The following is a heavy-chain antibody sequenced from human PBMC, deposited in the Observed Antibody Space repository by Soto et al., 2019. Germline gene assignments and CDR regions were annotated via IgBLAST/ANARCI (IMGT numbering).Heavy chain of an antibody. Sequence: PSETLSLTCTVSGVSISSSSYYWGWIRQPPGKGLEWIGSIYYSGSTYYNPSLKSRVTISVDTSKNQFSLKLSSVTAADTAVYYCARRYGSGSYYHNWFDPWGQGTLVTVSS. V-gene: IGHV4-39*01. D-gene: IGHD3-10*01. CDR1: GVSISSSSYY. CDR2: IYYSGST. J-gene: IGHJ5*02. CDR3: ARRYGSGSYYHNWFDP.